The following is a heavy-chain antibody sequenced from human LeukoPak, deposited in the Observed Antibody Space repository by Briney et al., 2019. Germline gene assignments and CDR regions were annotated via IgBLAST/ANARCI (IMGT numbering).Heavy chain of an antibody. CDR1: GGSISSYY. J-gene: IGHJ4*02. V-gene: IGHV4-59*01. CDR3: ARALRQWLVGGFAY. Sequence: PSETLSLTCTVSGGSISSYYWSWIRQPPGKGLEWIGYIYYSGSTNYSPSLKSRVTISLYTSKNQFSLKLSSVTAADTAVYYCARALRQWLVGGFAYWGQGALVTVSS. D-gene: IGHD6-19*01. CDR2: IYYSGST.